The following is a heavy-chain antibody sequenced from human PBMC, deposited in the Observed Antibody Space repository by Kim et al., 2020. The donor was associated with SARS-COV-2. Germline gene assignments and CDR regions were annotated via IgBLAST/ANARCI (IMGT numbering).Heavy chain of an antibody. D-gene: IGHD1-26*01. Sequence: QELQGRVTMTTDTSTSTAYMELRSLRSDDTAVYYCARDGSYSGYYYGMDVWGQGTTVTVSS. V-gene: IGHV1-18*01. J-gene: IGHJ6*02. CDR3: ARDGSYSGYYYGMDV.